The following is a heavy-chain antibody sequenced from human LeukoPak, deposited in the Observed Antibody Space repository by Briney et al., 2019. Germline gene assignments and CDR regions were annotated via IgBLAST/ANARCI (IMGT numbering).Heavy chain of an antibody. CDR1: GYTFTGYY. D-gene: IGHD1-26*01. Sequence: GASVKVSCKASGYTFTGYYMHWVRQAPGQGLEWIGWINPNSGGNNYEQKFQGRVPMTRDTSISTAYMELSRLRSDDTAVYYCARDTFLVGASKYYFDYWGQGTLVTVSS. J-gene: IGHJ4*02. V-gene: IGHV1-2*02. CDR3: ARDTFLVGASKYYFDY. CDR2: INPNSGGN.